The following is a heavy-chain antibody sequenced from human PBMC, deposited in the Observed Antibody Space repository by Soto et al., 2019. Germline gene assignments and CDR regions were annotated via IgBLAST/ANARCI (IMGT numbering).Heavy chain of an antibody. Sequence: ESGGGLVQPGGSLRLSCAASGFTFSDHYMDWVRQAPGKGLEWVGRTRNKANSYTTEYAASVKGRFTISRDDSKNSLFLQMNSLKTEDTAVYYCARVWRGNIEDYWGQGALVTVSS. J-gene: IGHJ4*02. CDR2: TRNKANSYTT. CDR3: ARVWRGNIEDY. D-gene: IGHD3-16*02. V-gene: IGHV3-72*01. CDR1: GFTFSDHY.